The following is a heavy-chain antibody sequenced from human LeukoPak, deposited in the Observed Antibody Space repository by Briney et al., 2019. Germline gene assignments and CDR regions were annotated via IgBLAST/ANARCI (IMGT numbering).Heavy chain of an antibody. J-gene: IGHJ5*02. CDR2: IYYSGSN. CDR1: VGSISNYY. Sequence: SETLSLTCTVSVGSISNYYWSWIRQPPGKGLEWIGYIYYSGSNNYNPSLKSRVTLSLDTSKNQFSLKVTSVTAADTAVYYCARDRGAGRNYGPTDNWFDPWGQGTLVTVSS. D-gene: IGHD3-10*01. V-gene: IGHV4-59*01. CDR3: ARDRGAGRNYGPTDNWFDP.